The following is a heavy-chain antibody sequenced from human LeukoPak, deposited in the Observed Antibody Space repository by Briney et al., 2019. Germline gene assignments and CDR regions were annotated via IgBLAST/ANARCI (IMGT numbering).Heavy chain of an antibody. CDR3: ARTRPYCGGDCPLGY. Sequence: ASVKVSCKASGGTFSSYAISWVRQAPGQGLEWMGGIIPIFGTANYAQKFQGRVTITADESTSTAYMELSSLRSEDTAVYYCARTRPYCGGDCPLGYWGQGTLVTVSS. J-gene: IGHJ4*02. CDR1: GGTFSSYA. CDR2: IIPIFGTA. V-gene: IGHV1-69*13. D-gene: IGHD2-21*02.